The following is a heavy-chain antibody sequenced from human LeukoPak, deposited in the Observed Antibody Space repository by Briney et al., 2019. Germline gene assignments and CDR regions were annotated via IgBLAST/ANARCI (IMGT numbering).Heavy chain of an antibody. CDR3: VRVGSVAGSDYLDY. Sequence: GGSLRLSCVVSGSTFSDHFLDWVRQAPGKGLEWVGRSRNKAKSYTTEYAAFVKGRFTISRDDSKNSLYLQMNSLKTEDTAVYYCVRVGSVAGSDYLDYWGQGTLVAVSS. CDR2: SRNKAKSYTT. V-gene: IGHV3-72*01. D-gene: IGHD6-19*01. CDR1: GSTFSDHF. J-gene: IGHJ4*02.